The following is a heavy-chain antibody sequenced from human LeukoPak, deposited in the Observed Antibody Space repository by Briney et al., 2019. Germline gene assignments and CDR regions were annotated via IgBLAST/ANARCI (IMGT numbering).Heavy chain of an antibody. CDR3: ARDPLPMVQHHNYYYYYYMDV. CDR1: GGSISSSNW. V-gene: IGHV4-4*02. D-gene: IGHD1-1*01. Sequence: QPSETLSLTCAVSGGSISSSNWWSWVRQPPGKGLEWIGEIYHSGSTNYNPSLKSRVTISVDKSKNQFSLKLSSVTAADTAVYYCARDPLPMVQHHNYYYYYYMDVWGKGTTVTVSS. CDR2: IYHSGST. J-gene: IGHJ6*03.